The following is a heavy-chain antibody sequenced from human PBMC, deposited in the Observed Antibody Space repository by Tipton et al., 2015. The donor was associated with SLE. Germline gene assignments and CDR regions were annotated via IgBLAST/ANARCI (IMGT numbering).Heavy chain of an antibody. CDR3: ARVTTVTTDYYYGMDV. Sequence: LRLSCTVSGGSISSSGYYWGWIRQPPGKGLEWIGSIYHSGSTYYNPSLKSRVTISVDTSKNQFSLKLSSVTAADTAVYYCARVTTVTTDYYYGMDVWGQGTTVTVSS. D-gene: IGHD4-17*01. CDR2: IYHSGST. J-gene: IGHJ6*02. V-gene: IGHV4-39*07. CDR1: GGSISSSGYY.